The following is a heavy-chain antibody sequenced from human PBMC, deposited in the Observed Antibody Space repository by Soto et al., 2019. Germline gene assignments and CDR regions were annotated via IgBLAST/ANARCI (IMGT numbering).Heavy chain of an antibody. Sequence: EAQLVASVGGLVQPGGSLRLSCAASGFTFSTHWMHWVRQAPGKGLVWVARIDGDGSRISYADSVQGRFTISRDNAKNTLLPAMSSLRAEDTAVYYCVGIDGYDWWGSWDYWGQGLLVTVPS. CDR2: IDGDGSRI. CDR1: GFTFSTHW. J-gene: IGHJ4*02. CDR3: VGIDGYDWWGSWDY. D-gene: IGHD5-12*01. V-gene: IGHV3-74*01.